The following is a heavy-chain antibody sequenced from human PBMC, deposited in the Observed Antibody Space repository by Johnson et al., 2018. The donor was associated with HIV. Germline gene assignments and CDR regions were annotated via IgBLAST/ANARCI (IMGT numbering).Heavy chain of an antibody. J-gene: IGHJ3*01. V-gene: IGHV3-20*04. D-gene: IGHD3-10*01. Sequence: VQLVESGGGVVRPGESLGLSCAASEFTFGDYYMAWVRVAPGKGLEWVSGIYWSGASAGYADSVKGRITISSDNGKNTLYLQMTSLRQDDTAVYSCYCTDTCGAGRESKGTFDAWGQGTMVTVSS. CDR3: YCTDTCGAGRESKGTFDA. CDR2: IYWSGASA. CDR1: EFTFGDYY.